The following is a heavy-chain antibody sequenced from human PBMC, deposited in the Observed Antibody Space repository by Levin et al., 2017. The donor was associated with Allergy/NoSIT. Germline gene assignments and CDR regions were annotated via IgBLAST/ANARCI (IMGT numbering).Heavy chain of an antibody. Sequence: NAGGSLRLSCAASGFIFNVAWMTWVRQAPGKGLEFVGRIKSDVEGRTIEYAAPVKDRFTISRDDSRNMVYLQMDSLKTEDTGVYYCVSGYDPQRFWGQGTLVTVSS. D-gene: IGHD5-12*01. CDR3: VSGYDPQRF. J-gene: IGHJ4*02. CDR2: IKSDVEGRTI. V-gene: IGHV3-15*07. CDR1: GFIFNVAW.